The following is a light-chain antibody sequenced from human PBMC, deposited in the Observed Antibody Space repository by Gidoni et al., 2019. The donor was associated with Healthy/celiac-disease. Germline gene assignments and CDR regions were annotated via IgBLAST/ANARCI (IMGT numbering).Light chain of an antibody. V-gene: IGKV1-33*01. CDR3: QQYDNLPPSVT. CDR1: QDISNY. CDR2: DAS. J-gene: IGKJ3*01. Sequence: DIQMTQSPSSLSASVGDRVTITCQASQDISNYLNWYQQKPGKAPKLLIYDASNLETGVPSRFSGSGSGTDFTFTISSLQPEDIATYYCQQYDNLPPSVTFGPGTKVEIK.